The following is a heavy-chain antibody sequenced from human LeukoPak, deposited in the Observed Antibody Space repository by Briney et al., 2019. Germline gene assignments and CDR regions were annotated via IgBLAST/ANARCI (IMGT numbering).Heavy chain of an antibody. CDR2: IKSDGGT. Sequence: GGSLRLSCAASGFTFRTYWMHWVRQATGKGLVWVSRIKSDGGTNNADSVKGRFTISRDNAKNTVSLQMTSLRPEETGVYCGARAASEIDGYDPEYFRHWGQGTLVTVSS. D-gene: IGHD3-22*01. V-gene: IGHV3-74*01. CDR1: GFTFRTYW. CDR3: ARAASEIDGYDPEYFRH. J-gene: IGHJ1*01.